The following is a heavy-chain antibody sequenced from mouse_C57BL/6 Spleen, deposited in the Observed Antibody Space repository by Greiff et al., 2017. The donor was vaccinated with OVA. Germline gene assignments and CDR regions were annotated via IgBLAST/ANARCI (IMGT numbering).Heavy chain of an antibody. Sequence: EVQRVESGGGLVKPGGSLKLSCAASGFTFSSYTMSWVRQTPEKRLEWVATISGGGGNTYYPDSVKGGFTISRDNAKNTLYLQMSSLRSEDTALYYCARHGLSWFAYWGQGTLVTVSA. J-gene: IGHJ3*01. V-gene: IGHV5-9*01. CDR3: ARHGLSWFAY. CDR2: ISGGGGNT. CDR1: GFTFSSYT.